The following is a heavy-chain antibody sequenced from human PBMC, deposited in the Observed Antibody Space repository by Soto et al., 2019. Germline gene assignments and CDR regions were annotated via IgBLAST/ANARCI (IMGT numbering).Heavy chain of an antibody. Sequence: QVQLQESGPGLVKPSETLSLTCTLSGASIRSFHWSWIRQTPGKGLEWIGYIYYSGSANYNPSLKRRVTFSVDTSRNQVSLKLSSVTAADTGVYYCAAAVPAEYVFPYYYMDVWGRGTTVTVSS. J-gene: IGHJ6*03. CDR2: IYYSGSA. CDR1: GASIRSFH. D-gene: IGHD3-16*01. V-gene: IGHV4-59*01. CDR3: AAAVPAEYVFPYYYMDV.